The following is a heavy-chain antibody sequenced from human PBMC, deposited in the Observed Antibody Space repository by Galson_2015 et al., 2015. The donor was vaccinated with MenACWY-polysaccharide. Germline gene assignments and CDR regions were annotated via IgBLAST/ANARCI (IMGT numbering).Heavy chain of an antibody. J-gene: IGHJ3*01. CDR3: ARPHSFASPLTFDL. CDR2: VYFSGST. D-gene: IGHD2-15*01. CDR1: GASINNYY. Sequence: SLTCTVSGASINNYYWSWVRQAPGKGLEWIGNVYFSGSTIYSPSLKSRVTISIDTSKSQFSLRLTSMTAADTAMYYCARPHSFASPLTFDLWGQGPMVTVS. V-gene: IGHV4-59*08.